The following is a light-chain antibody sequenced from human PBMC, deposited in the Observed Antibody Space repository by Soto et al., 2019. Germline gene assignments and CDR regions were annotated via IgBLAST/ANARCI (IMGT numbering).Light chain of an antibody. CDR3: QQYNNWPRT. V-gene: IGKV1-12*01. Sequence: DIQMTQSPSSVSASVGDRVTITCRASQDISTWLAWYQQKPGKAPKLLIYAASSLQSGVPSRFSGSGSGTEFTLTISSLQSEDFAVYYCQQYNNWPRTFGQGTKVEIK. CDR2: AAS. J-gene: IGKJ1*01. CDR1: QDISTW.